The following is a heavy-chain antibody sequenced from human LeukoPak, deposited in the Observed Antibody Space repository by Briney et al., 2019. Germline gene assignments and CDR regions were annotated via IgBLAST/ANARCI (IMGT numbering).Heavy chain of an antibody. CDR2: IDPSDSYT. Sequence: GESLKISCKGSGYSFTSYWISWVRQMPGKGLEWMGRIDPSDSYTNYSPSFQGQVTISADKSISTAYLQWSSLKASDTAMYYCARRPALGEDWFDPWGQGTLVTVSS. V-gene: IGHV5-10-1*04. CDR3: ARRPALGEDWFDP. D-gene: IGHD3-10*01. J-gene: IGHJ5*02. CDR1: GYSFTSYW.